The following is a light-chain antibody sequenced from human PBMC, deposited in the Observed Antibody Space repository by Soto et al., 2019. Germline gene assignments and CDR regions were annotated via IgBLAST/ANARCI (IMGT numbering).Light chain of an antibody. J-gene: IGKJ1*01. CDR1: QSVGSN. CDR2: GAS. Sequence: EIVLTQSPGTLSLSPGERATLSCMASQSVGSNLAWYQQKPGQAPRLLIYGASSRATGIPDRFSGSGSGTDFTLTISRLEPEDFAVYYCQQYGSSLTWTFGQGTKVDIK. CDR3: QQYGSSLTWT. V-gene: IGKV3-20*01.